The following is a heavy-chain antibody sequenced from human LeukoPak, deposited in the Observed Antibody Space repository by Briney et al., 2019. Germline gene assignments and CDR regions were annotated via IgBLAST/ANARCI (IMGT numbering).Heavy chain of an antibody. CDR1: GFTFSSYS. Sequence: PGGSLRLSCAASGFTFSSYSMNWVRQAPGKGLEWVSSISSSSSYIYYADSVKGRFTISRDNSKNTLYLQMNSLRAEDTAVYYCAKDRVLDYYGMDVWGKGTTVTVSS. J-gene: IGHJ6*04. CDR2: ISSSSSYI. D-gene: IGHD3-3*01. CDR3: AKDRVLDYYGMDV. V-gene: IGHV3-21*01.